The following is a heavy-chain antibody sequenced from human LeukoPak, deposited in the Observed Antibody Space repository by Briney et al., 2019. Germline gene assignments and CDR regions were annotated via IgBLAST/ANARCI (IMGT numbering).Heavy chain of an antibody. J-gene: IGHJ4*02. V-gene: IGHV3-23*01. CDR3: AKGVVVVPAAWDY. CDR2: ISSSSSTI. D-gene: IGHD2-2*01. Sequence: GGSLRLSCAASGFTFSSYAMSWVRQAPGKGLEWVSSISSSSSTIYYADSVKGRFTISRDNSKNTLYLQMNSLRAEDTAVYYCAKGVVVVPAAWDYWGQGTLVTVSS. CDR1: GFTFSSYA.